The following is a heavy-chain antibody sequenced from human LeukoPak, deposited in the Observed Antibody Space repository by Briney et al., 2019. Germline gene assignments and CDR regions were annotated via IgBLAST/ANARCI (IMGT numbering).Heavy chain of an antibody. CDR2: ISSSSSYI. CDR1: GFTFSSYS. V-gene: IGHV3-21*01. Sequence: PGGCLRLSCAASGFTFSSYSMNWVRQALGKGLEWVSSISSSSSYIYYADSVKGRFTISRDNAKNSLYLQMNSLRAEDTAVYYCARENYYDSSGYSQHDAFDIWGQGTMVTVSS. CDR3: ARENYYDSSGYSQHDAFDI. D-gene: IGHD3-22*01. J-gene: IGHJ3*02.